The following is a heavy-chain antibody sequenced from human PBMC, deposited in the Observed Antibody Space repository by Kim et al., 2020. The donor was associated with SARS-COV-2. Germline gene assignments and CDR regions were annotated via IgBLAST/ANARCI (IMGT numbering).Heavy chain of an antibody. CDR1: GFTFSDYY. V-gene: IGHV3-11*05. D-gene: IGHD6-13*01. J-gene: IGHJ4*02. CDR3: ARGRSPRIAAAGLEIMGAFDY. CDR2: ISSRSSYT. Sequence: GGSLRLSCAASGFTFSDYYMSWIRQAPGKGLEWVSYISSRSSYTNYADSVKGRFTISRDNAKNSLYLQMNSLRAEDTAVYYCARGRSPRIAAAGLEIMGAFDYWGQGTLVTVSS.